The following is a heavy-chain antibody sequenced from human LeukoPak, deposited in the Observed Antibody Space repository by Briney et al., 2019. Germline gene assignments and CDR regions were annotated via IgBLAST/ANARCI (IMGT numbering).Heavy chain of an antibody. D-gene: IGHD2-15*01. Sequence: SETLSLTRAVYGGSFSGYYWSWIRQPPGKGLEWIGEINHSGSTNYNPSLKSRVTISVDTSKNQFSLKLSSVTAADTAVYYCARGWSCSGGSCYFGYWGQGTLVTVSS. CDR2: INHSGST. CDR1: GGSFSGYY. V-gene: IGHV4-34*01. CDR3: ARGWSCSGGSCYFGY. J-gene: IGHJ4*02.